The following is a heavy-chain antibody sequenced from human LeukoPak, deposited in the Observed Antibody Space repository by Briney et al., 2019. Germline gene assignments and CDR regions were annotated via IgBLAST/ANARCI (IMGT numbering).Heavy chain of an antibody. Sequence: GGSLRLSCAASGFTFSSYGMHWVRQAPGKGLEWVAFIRYDGSIKHYADSVKGRFTISRDNSKNTLYLQMNSLRPEDTTMYYCARRRYSGSSQHFDYWGQGTLVTVSS. CDR3: ARRRYSGSSQHFDY. J-gene: IGHJ4*02. CDR1: GFTFSSYG. CDR2: IRYDGSIK. D-gene: IGHD1-26*01. V-gene: IGHV3-30*02.